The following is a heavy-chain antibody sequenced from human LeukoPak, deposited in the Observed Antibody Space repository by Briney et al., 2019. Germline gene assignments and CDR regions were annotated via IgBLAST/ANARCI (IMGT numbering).Heavy chain of an antibody. CDR3: ARGGEQWLVRGYYYYYYMDV. J-gene: IGHJ6*03. Sequence: SETLSLTCAVYGGSFSGYYWSWIRQPPGKGLEWIGEINHSGSTNYNPSLKSRVTLSVDTSKNQFSLKLSSVTAADTAVYYCARGGEQWLVRGYYYYYYMDVWGKGTTVTVSS. CDR2: INHSGST. V-gene: IGHV4-34*01. D-gene: IGHD6-19*01. CDR1: GGSFSGYY.